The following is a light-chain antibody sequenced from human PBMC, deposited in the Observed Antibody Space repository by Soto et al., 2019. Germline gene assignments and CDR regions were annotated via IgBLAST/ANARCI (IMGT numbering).Light chain of an antibody. CDR2: GAS. Sequence: EIVLTQSPGTLSLSPGERATLSCRASQSVRSSYLAWYQQKPGQAPRLLIYGASSTATGIPARFSGSGSGTDFTLTISRLEPEDFAVYYCQQYGTSPYTFGQGTKLEIK. CDR1: QSVRSSY. V-gene: IGKV3-20*01. CDR3: QQYGTSPYT. J-gene: IGKJ2*01.